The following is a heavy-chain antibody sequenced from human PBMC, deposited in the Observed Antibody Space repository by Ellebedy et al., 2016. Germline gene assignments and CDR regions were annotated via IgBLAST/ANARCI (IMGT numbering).Heavy chain of an antibody. CDR3: ATPNRYYYDSSGPDAFDI. V-gene: IGHV1-2*04. D-gene: IGHD3-22*01. J-gene: IGHJ3*02. Sequence: ASVKVSCKASGYTFIGYYMHWVRQAPGQGLEWMGWINPNSGGTNYAQKFQGWVTMTRDTSISTVYMELSRLRSDDTAVYYCATPNRYYYDSSGPDAFDIWGQGTMVTVSS. CDR1: GYTFIGYY. CDR2: INPNSGGT.